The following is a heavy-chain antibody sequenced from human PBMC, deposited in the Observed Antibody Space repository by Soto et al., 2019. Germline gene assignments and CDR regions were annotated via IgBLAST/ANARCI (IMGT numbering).Heavy chain of an antibody. D-gene: IGHD7-27*01. CDR3: VRGSGATPVDP. Sequence: ASVKVSCKASGYTFTSYDINWVRQATGQGLEWMGWMNPNSGNTGYAQKFQGRVTMTRNTSITTAYMELSSLISEDTAVYYCVRGSGATPVDPWGQGTLVTVSS. V-gene: IGHV1-8*01. J-gene: IGHJ5*02. CDR2: MNPNSGNT. CDR1: GYTFTSYD.